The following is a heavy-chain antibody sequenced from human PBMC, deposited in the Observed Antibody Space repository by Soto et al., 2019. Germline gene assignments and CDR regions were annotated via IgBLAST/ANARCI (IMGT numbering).Heavy chain of an antibody. J-gene: IGHJ4*02. D-gene: IGHD3-3*01. CDR3: ASSLYYDFWSGYRRLDYFDY. Sequence: SETLSLTCTVSGGSISSSSYYWGWIRQPPGKGLEWIGSIYYSGSTYYNPSLKSRVTISVDTSKNQFSLKLSSVTAADTAVYYCASSLYYDFWSGYRRLDYFDYWGQGTLVTVSS. CDR1: GGSISSSSYY. CDR2: IYYSGST. V-gene: IGHV4-39*01.